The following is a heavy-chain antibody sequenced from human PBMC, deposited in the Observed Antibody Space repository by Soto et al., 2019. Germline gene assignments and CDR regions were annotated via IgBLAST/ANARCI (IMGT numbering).Heavy chain of an antibody. CDR2: INGANGNT. D-gene: IGHD3-10*01. J-gene: IGHJ5*02. CDR3: ARDGGWFGELDP. Sequence: QVQLVQSGAEVKKPGASVKISCKVSGYTFTSYAMYWVRQAPGQRLEWMGWINGANGNTKYSQKFQGRVTITRDTSASTAFMELSSLKSEDTAVYYCARDGGWFGELDPWGQGTLVTVSS. V-gene: IGHV1-3*01. CDR1: GYTFTSYA.